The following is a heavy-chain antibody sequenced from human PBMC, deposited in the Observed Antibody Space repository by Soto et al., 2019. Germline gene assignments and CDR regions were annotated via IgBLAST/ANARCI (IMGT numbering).Heavy chain of an antibody. D-gene: IGHD5-18*01. J-gene: IGHJ5*02. Sequence: PGESLKISCKGAGYSFTSYWIGWVRQMPGKGLEWMGIIYPGDSDTRYSPSFQGQVTISADKSISTAYLQWSSLKASDTAMYYCARILFVSVDTDNWFDPWGQGTLVTVSS. CDR3: ARILFVSVDTDNWFDP. CDR2: IYPGDSDT. CDR1: GYSFTSYW. V-gene: IGHV5-51*01.